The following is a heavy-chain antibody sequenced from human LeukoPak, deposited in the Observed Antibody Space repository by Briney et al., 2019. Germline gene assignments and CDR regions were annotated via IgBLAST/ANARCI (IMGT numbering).Heavy chain of an antibody. J-gene: IGHJ6*02. V-gene: IGHV1-2*02. CDR3: ARGLYCGGDCLGQYYYGMDV. CDR1: GYTFTSYY. CDR2: VNPYSGAS. Sequence: GASVKVSCKASGYTFTSYYMHWVRQAPGQGLEWVGWVNPYSGASNHAQKFQGRVTMTRDTPINTAYLELTRLKSDDTAVYYCARGLYCGGDCLGQYYYGMDVWGQGTTVTVSS. D-gene: IGHD2-21*02.